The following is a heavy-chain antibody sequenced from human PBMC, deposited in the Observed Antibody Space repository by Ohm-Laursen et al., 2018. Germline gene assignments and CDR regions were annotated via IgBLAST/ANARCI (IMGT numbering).Heavy chain of an antibody. CDR1: GFTFDDYA. D-gene: IGHD3-3*01. J-gene: IGHJ4*02. V-gene: IGHV3-9*01. CDR3: AKDMGAIFGAAVDY. Sequence: SLRLSCTATGFTFDDYAMHWVRQAPGKGLEWVSGISWTGGNIGYADSVKGRFTISRDNAKNSLYLQMNSLRAEDTALYYCAKDMGAIFGAAVDYWGQGTLVTVSS. CDR2: ISWTGGNI.